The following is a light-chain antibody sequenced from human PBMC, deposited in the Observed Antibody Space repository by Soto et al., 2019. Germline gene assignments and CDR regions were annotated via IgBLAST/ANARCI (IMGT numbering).Light chain of an antibody. CDR1: QTITST. J-gene: IGKJ4*01. Sequence: EVVMTQSPATLSVSPGNTVTLSCRANQTITSTLAWYQQKPGQAPRLLIYGASTRATGIPVRFSGSGSGTEFTLTISSLQSEDFAVYYCKHYNNWIASFGGGTKVEIK. CDR3: KHYNNWIAS. CDR2: GAS. V-gene: IGKV3-15*01.